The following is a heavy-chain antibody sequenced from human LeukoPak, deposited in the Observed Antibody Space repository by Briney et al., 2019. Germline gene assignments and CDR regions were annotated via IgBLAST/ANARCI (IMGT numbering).Heavy chain of an antibody. CDR2: ISAYNGST. Sequence: AAVKVSCKASGYTFTSYGISWVRPAPGQGLEWMGWISAYNGSTNYAQKLQGRVAMTTDTSTSTAYMELRSLRSDDTAVYYCARDLKQWLEPNWFDPWGQGTLVTVSS. CDR1: GYTFTSYG. D-gene: IGHD6-19*01. V-gene: IGHV1-18*01. CDR3: ARDLKQWLEPNWFDP. J-gene: IGHJ5*02.